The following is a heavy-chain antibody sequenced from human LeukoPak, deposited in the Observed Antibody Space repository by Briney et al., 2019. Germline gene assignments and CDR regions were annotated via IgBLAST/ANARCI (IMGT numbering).Heavy chain of an antibody. D-gene: IGHD5-24*01. CDR2: IIPIRDIT. Sequence: SVKVSCKASGDTFSSYAISWVRQAPGQGLEWMGRIIPIRDITNYAQKFQGRVTITADKSTSTAYMEVSSLRYEDTVVYYCARDVIEMATFDYWGQGTLVTVSS. J-gene: IGHJ4*02. CDR1: GDTFSSYA. V-gene: IGHV1-69*04. CDR3: ARDVIEMATFDY.